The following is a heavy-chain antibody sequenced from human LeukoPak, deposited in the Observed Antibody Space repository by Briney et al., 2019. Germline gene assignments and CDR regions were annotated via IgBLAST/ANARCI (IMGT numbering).Heavy chain of an antibody. CDR3: VRSDYGEPVDY. V-gene: IGHV3-30-3*01. Sequence: PGRSLRLSCAASGFTFSSYAMHWVRQAPGKGLEWVAVISYDGSNKYYADSVKGRFTISRDNSKNTLYLQMNSLRAEDTAVYCCVRSDYGEPVDYWGQGTLVTVSS. J-gene: IGHJ4*02. D-gene: IGHD4-17*01. CDR2: ISYDGSNK. CDR1: GFTFSSYA.